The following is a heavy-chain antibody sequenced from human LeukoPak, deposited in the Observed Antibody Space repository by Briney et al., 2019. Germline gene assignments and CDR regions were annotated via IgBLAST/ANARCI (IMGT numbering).Heavy chain of an antibody. J-gene: IGHJ1*01. CDR3: ARDVNVVPDYDILTGPEYFQH. D-gene: IGHD3-9*01. V-gene: IGHV1-69*04. CDR1: GGTFSSYA. Sequence: GSSVKVSCKASGGTFSSYAISWVRQAPGQGLEWMGRIIPILGIANYAQKFQGRVTITADKSTSTAYMELSSLRSEDTAVYYCARDVNVVPDYDILTGPEYFQHWGQGTLVTVSS. CDR2: IIPILGIA.